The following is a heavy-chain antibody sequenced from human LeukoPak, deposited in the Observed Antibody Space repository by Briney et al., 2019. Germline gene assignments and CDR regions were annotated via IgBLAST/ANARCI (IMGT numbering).Heavy chain of an antibody. D-gene: IGHD2-21*01. CDR2: ISYDGSNK. V-gene: IGHV3-30-3*01. CDR3: ARESSPMWFLGY. Sequence: GGSLRLSCAASGFTFSSYAMHWVRQAPGKGLEWVAVISYDGSNKYYADSVKGRFTISRDNSKNTLYLQMNSLRAEDTAVYYCARESSPMWFLGYWGQGTLVTVSS. CDR1: GFTFSSYA. J-gene: IGHJ4*02.